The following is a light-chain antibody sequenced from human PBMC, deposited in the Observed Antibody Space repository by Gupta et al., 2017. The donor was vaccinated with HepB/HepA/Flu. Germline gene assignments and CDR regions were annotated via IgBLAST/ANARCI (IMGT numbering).Light chain of an antibody. V-gene: IGLV3-1*01. CDR2: QDS. J-gene: IGLJ2*01. CDR1: KLGDKH. CDR3: QAWDSSTVV. Sequence: SFELTQPPSVSVSPGQTASITCSGDKLGDKHACWYRQKPGQSPVLVIYQDSKRPAGIPERFSGSNSGNTATLTISGTQAMDEADYYCQAWDSSTVVFGGGSKLTVL.